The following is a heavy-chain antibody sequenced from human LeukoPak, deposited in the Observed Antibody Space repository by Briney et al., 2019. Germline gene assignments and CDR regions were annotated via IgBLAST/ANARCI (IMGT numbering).Heavy chain of an antibody. CDR2: INHSGST. V-gene: IGHV4-34*01. CDR3: ARRGWIQLWLIDY. CDR1: GGSFSGYY. D-gene: IGHD5-18*01. J-gene: IGHJ4*02. Sequence: SETLSLTCAVYGGSFSGYYWSWIRQPPGKGLEWIGEINHSGSTNYNPSLKSRVTISVDTSKNQFSLKLSSVAAADTAVYYCARRGWIQLWLIDYWGQGTLVTVSS.